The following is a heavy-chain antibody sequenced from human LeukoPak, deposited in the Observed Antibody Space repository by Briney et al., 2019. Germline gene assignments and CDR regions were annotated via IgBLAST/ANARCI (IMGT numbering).Heavy chain of an antibody. CDR3: ARGETYEKVATPPPSFDY. Sequence: ASVKVSCKISGYTLTEVSMHWVRQAPGKGLEWMGGFDPADGEPIYAPKFQGRVTMTRDTSTSTVYMELSSLRSEDTAVYYCARGETYEKVATPPPSFDYWGQGTLVTVSS. V-gene: IGHV1-24*01. D-gene: IGHD5-12*01. J-gene: IGHJ4*02. CDR1: GYTLTEVS. CDR2: FDPADGEP.